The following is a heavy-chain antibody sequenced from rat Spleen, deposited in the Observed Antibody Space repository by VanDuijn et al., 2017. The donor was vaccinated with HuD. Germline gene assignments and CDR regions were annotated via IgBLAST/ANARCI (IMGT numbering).Heavy chain of an antibody. CDR3: TAATIAPY. J-gene: IGHJ2*01. Sequence: VQVVESGGGLVQPKESLKISCAASGFTFSNAAMYWVRQAPGKGLEWVARIRTKPNNYATYYADSVKGRFTISRDDSKSMVYLQMDNLKTEDTAMYYCTAATIAPYWGQGVMVTVS. CDR2: IRTKPNNYAT. V-gene: IGHV10-5*01. CDR1: GFTFSNAA. D-gene: IGHD1-2*01.